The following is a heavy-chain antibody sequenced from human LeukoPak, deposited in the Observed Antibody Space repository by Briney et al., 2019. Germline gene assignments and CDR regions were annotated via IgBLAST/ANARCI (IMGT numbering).Heavy chain of an antibody. CDR2: IYTSGST. J-gene: IGHJ4*02. CDR3: ARDMSGHIFDY. V-gene: IGHV4-4*07. D-gene: IGHD3-3*01. Sequence: SSETLSLTCTGSGGSVSSYYWSWIRQPAGKGLEWIGRIYTSGSTNYNPSLKSRVTMSVDTSKNQFSLKLSSVTAADTAVYYCARDMSGHIFDYWGQGTLVTVFS. CDR1: GGSVSSYY.